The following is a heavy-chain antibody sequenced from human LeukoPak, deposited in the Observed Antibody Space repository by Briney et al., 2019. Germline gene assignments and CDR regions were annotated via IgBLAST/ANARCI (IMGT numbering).Heavy chain of an antibody. V-gene: IGHV3-30*18. J-gene: IGHJ4*02. CDR1: GYTFTSYY. D-gene: IGHD6-19*01. Sequence: SCKASGYTFTSYYMHWVRQAPGKGLEWVAVISYDGSNKYYADSVKGRFTISRDNSKNTLYLQMNSLRAEDTAVYYCAKDRRSIAVAAFDYWGQGTLVTVSS. CDR3: AKDRRSIAVAAFDY. CDR2: ISYDGSNK.